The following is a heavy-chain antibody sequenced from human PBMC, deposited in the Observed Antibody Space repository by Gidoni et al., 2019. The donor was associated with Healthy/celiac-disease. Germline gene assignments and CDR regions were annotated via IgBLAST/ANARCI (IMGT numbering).Heavy chain of an antibody. D-gene: IGHD3-3*01. CDR3: AILLRFLEWPHNWFDP. CDR2: IYYSGST. Sequence: QLQLQESGPGLVKPSETLSLTCTVSGGSISSSSYYWGWIRQPPGKGLEWIGSIYYSGSTYYNPSLKSRVTISVDTSKNQFSLKLSSVTAADTAVYYCAILLRFLEWPHNWFDPWGQGTLVTVSS. V-gene: IGHV4-39*01. CDR1: GGSISSSSYY. J-gene: IGHJ5*02.